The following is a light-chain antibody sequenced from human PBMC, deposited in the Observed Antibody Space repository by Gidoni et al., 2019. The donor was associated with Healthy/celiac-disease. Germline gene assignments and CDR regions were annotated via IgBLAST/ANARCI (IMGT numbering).Light chain of an antibody. V-gene: IGLV2-23*01. CDR2: EGS. CDR3: CSYAVSSTYV. Sequence: QSALTQPASVSGSPGQSITISCTGTSSDVGSYNLASWYQQHPGKAPKLMIYEGSKRPSGVSNRFSGSKSGNTASLTISGLQAEHEADYYCCSYAVSSTYVFGTGTKVTVL. J-gene: IGLJ1*01. CDR1: SSDVGSYNL.